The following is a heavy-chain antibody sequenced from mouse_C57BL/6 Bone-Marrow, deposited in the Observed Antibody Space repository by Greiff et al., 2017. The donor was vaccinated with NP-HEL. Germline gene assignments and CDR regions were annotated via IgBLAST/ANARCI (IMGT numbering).Heavy chain of an antibody. CDR3: ARPTIRTDYFDY. D-gene: IGHD2-12*01. V-gene: IGHV1-64*01. CDR2: IHPNSGST. Sequence: QVQLQQPGAELVKPGASVKLSCKASGYTFTSYWMHWVKQRPGQGLEWIGMIHPNSGSTNYNEKFKSKATLTVDKSSSTAYMQLSSLTSEDSAVYYCARPTIRTDYFDYWGQGTTLTVSS. J-gene: IGHJ2*01. CDR1: GYTFTSYW.